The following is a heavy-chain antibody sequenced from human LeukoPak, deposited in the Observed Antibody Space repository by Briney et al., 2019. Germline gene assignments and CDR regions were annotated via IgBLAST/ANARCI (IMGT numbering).Heavy chain of an antibody. CDR2: IYYSGST. D-gene: IGHD3-10*01. Sequence: SETLSLTCTVSGGSISSGGYYWSWIRQHPGKGLEWIGYIYYSGSTYYNPSLKSRVTISVDTSKNQFSLKLSSVTAADTAVYYCAREGPPGTETQDAFDIWGQGTMVTVSS. CDR1: GGSISSGGYY. J-gene: IGHJ3*02. CDR3: AREGPPGTETQDAFDI. V-gene: IGHV4-31*03.